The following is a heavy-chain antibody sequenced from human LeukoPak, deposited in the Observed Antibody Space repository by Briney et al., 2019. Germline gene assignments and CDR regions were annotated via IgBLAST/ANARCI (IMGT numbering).Heavy chain of an antibody. D-gene: IGHD1-14*01. CDR3: VRIIYFDY. J-gene: IGHJ4*02. CDR1: GFTFRDHG. CDR2: ISPSGGGT. Sequence: GGTLRLSCAASGFTFRDHGMSWVRQAPGKGLEWVSGISPSGGGTYYAESVKGRFTISRDNSTHTLHLQMNSLRAEDTAVYYCVRIIYFDYWGQGTLVTVSS. V-gene: IGHV3-23*01.